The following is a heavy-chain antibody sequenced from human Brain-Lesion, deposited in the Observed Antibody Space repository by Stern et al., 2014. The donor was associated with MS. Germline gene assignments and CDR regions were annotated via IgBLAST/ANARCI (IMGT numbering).Heavy chain of an antibody. J-gene: IGHJ6*02. CDR2: ISRRGTII. CDR3: ARHQEYQLVGGNFSYGMDV. V-gene: IGHV3-11*01. Sequence: VHLVESGGGLFKPGGSLRLSCAASGFTFSDLYMSWTPQAPGKGLEFVSFISRRGTIIFYADSVKGRFTVSRDNTKNSLFLQMNSLRAEDTAVYYCARHQEYQLVGGNFSYGMDVWGQGTTVTVS. CDR1: GFTFSDLY. D-gene: IGHD2-2*01.